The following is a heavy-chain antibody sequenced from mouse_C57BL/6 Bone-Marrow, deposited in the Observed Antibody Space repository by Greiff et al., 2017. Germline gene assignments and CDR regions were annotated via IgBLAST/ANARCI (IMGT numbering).Heavy chain of an antibody. J-gene: IGHJ4*01. CDR1: GYTFTDYE. CDR2: IDPETGGT. CDR3: TRDDSYRCYYAMDY. Sequence: VKLVESGAELVRPGASVTLSCKASGYTFTDYEMHWVKQTPVHGLEWIGAIDPETGGTAYNQTFKGQAILTADKSSSTAYMELRSLTSEDSAVCYCTRDDSYRCYYAMDYWGQGTSVTVSS. D-gene: IGHD2-3*01. V-gene: IGHV1-15*01.